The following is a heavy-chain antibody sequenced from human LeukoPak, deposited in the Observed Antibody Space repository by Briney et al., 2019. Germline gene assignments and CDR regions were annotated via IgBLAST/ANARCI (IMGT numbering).Heavy chain of an antibody. D-gene: IGHD6-13*01. CDR2: ITAIDGRT. CDR1: GFTFSSTT. V-gene: IGHV3-23*01. Sequence: PPGGSLRLPCVASGFTFSSTTMGWVRQAPGRGLEWVSSITAIDGRTYYADSVRGRFTISRDNSKNTVYLQLNSLRAGDTAIYYCTKDRRGPAAGTWYFDSWGQGTLVTVSS. CDR3: TKDRRGPAAGTWYFDS. J-gene: IGHJ4*02.